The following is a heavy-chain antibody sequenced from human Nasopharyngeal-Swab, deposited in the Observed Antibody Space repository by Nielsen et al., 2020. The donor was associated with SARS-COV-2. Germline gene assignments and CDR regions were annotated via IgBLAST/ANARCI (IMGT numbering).Heavy chain of an antibody. CDR3: AREGVAATPYCDY. Sequence: GESLKISCAASGFTFSSYAMHWVRQAPGKGLEWVAVMSSDGSNKYYADSVKGRFTISRDNSKNTLYLQMNRLRAEDTAVYYCAREGVAATPYCDYWGQGTLVTVSS. J-gene: IGHJ4*02. D-gene: IGHD2-15*01. V-gene: IGHV3-30-3*01. CDR1: GFTFSSYA. CDR2: MSSDGSNK.